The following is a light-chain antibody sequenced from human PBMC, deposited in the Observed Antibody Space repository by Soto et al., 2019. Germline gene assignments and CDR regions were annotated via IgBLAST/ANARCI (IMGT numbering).Light chain of an antibody. J-gene: IGLJ2*01. V-gene: IGLV2-8*01. CDR2: EVS. Sequence: QSVLTQPPSASGSPGQPVTISCTGASSDVARYNYVSWYQQHPGKAPKLIIYEVSERPSWVPDRFSGSKSGNTASLTVSGLQAEDEADYYCSSYAGNNNLVFGGGTKLTVL. CDR3: SSYAGNNNLV. CDR1: SSDVARYNY.